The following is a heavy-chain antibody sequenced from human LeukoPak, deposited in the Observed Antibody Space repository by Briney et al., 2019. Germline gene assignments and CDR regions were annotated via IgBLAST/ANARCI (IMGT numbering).Heavy chain of an antibody. V-gene: IGHV1-8*01. J-gene: IGHJ3*02. CDR3: ARAPTWGLSTMGAFDI. D-gene: IGHD3-10*01. CDR2: MNPNSGNT. CDR1: GYTFTRYD. Sequence: ASVNVSCKASGYTFTRYDINWVRQATGQGLEWMGWMNPNSGNTGYAQKFQGRVTMTRNTSISTAYMELSSLRSEDTAVYYCARAPTWGLSTMGAFDIWGQATMVTVSS.